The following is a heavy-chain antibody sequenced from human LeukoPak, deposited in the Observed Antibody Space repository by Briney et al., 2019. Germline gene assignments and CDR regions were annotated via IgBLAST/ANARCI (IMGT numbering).Heavy chain of an antibody. CDR1: GFTFSSYA. Sequence: GGSLRLPCAASGFTFSSYAMHWVRQAPGKGLEWVTVISYDGGNKFYADSVKGRFTISRDNSKNTLYLLMNSLRAEDTAVYYCAKLTPGPDYWGQGTLVTVSS. CDR2: ISYDGGNK. CDR3: AKLTPGPDY. V-gene: IGHV3-30*18. D-gene: IGHD4-23*01. J-gene: IGHJ4*02.